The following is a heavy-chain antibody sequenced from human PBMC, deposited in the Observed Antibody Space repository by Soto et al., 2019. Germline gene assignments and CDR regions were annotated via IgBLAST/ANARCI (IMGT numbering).Heavy chain of an antibody. CDR3: PANGYDWLDY. J-gene: IGHJ4*02. V-gene: IGHV4-4*02. CDR2: IYHSGRT. D-gene: IGHD5-12*01. CDR1: GDSITNDRW. Sequence: QVQLQESGPGLVKPSGTLSLTCSVSGDSITNDRWWSWVRQSPGKGLEWIGEIYHSGRTNYNPSLKSRGIISADNSKNNSSLTLSSVTAADTAVYYCPANGYDWLDYWGQGSLVTVSS.